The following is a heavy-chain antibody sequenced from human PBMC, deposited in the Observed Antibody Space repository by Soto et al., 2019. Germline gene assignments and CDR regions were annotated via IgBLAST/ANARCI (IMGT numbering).Heavy chain of an antibody. CDR3: AREASSSSNDY. J-gene: IGHJ4*02. V-gene: IGHV1-18*01. CDR2: ISSYYGNT. CDR1: GYTFTSYR. D-gene: IGHD6-6*01. Sequence: ASVKVSCKASGYTFTSYRISWVRQAPGQGLEWLGWISSYYGNTNYAQKFQDRVTLTTDRSTSTASMELRSLRSDDTAVYYCAREASSSSNDYWGQGSLVTVSS.